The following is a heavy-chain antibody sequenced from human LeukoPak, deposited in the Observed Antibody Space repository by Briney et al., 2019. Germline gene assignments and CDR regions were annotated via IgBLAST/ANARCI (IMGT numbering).Heavy chain of an antibody. J-gene: IGHJ4*02. V-gene: IGHV3-23*01. CDR1: GFTFSSYA. D-gene: IGHD2-15*01. CDR2: ISGGGEST. Sequence: GGSLRLYCAASGFTFSSYAMNWARQAPGKGLEWVSAISGGGESTYNADSVKGRFIISRDNSKNTLYLQMNSLRAEDTAVYYCAKGEGGYCSSSSCSTYFDYWGQGTLVTVSS. CDR3: AKGEGGYCSSSSCSTYFDY.